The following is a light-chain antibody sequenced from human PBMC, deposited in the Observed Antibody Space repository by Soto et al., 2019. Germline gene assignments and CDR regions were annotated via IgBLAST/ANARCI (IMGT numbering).Light chain of an antibody. J-gene: IGKJ1*01. Sequence: EIVLTQSPGALSLSPGERATLSCGASQSVSSSYLACYQQKPGQAPRLLIYGASTRATCIPDRFSGSGSGTDFNLTISRLEPEDLAEYSCQQYGSSPRTFGQGTKVEIK. CDR1: QSVSSSY. V-gene: IGKV3-20*01. CDR2: GAS. CDR3: QQYGSSPRT.